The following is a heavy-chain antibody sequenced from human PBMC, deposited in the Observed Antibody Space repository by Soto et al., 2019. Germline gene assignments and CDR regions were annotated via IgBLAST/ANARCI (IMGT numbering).Heavy chain of an antibody. CDR2: INWNGGST. J-gene: IGHJ6*03. CDR3: ARGGHSGYDYYYYYYMDV. V-gene: IGHV3-20*01. D-gene: IGHD5-12*01. CDR1: GFTFDDYG. Sequence: GGSLRLSCAASGFTFDDYGMSWVRQAPGKGLEWVSGINWNGGSTGYADSVKGRFTISRDNAKNSLYLQMNSLRAEDTALYHCARGGHSGYDYYYYYYMDVWGKGTTVTVSS.